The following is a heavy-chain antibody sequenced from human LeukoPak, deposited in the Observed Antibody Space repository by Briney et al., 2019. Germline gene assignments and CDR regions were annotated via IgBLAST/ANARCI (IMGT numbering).Heavy chain of an antibody. CDR1: GGSISSYY. CDR3: ARASSWTNYYYYYMDV. CDR2: IYYSGST. Sequence: PSETLSLTCTVSGGSISSYYWSWIRQPPGKGLEWIGYIYYSGSTNSNPSLKSRVTISVDTSKNQFSLRLCSVTAADTAVCYCARASSWTNYYYYYMDVWGKGTTVTVSS. V-gene: IGHV4-59*01. D-gene: IGHD6-13*01. J-gene: IGHJ6*03.